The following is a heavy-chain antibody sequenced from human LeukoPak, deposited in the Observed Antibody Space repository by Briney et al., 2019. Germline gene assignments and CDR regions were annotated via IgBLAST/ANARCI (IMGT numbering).Heavy chain of an antibody. Sequence: SQTLSLTCTVSGGSISSGGYYWSWIRQHPGKGLEWIGYIYYSGSTYYNPSLKSRVTISVDASKNQFSLKLSSVTAADTAVYYCARDSPGYYYDSDAFDIWGQGTMVTVSS. J-gene: IGHJ3*02. CDR2: IYYSGST. V-gene: IGHV4-31*03. CDR3: ARDSPGYYYDSDAFDI. CDR1: GGSISSGGYY. D-gene: IGHD3-22*01.